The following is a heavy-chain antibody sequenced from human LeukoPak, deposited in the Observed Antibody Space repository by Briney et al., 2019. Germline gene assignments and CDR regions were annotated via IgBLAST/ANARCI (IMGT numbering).Heavy chain of an antibody. D-gene: IGHD1-14*01. CDR2: INPNSGGT. J-gene: IGHJ4*02. CDR1: GYTLTDYY. V-gene: IGHV1-2*04. CDR3: ARGTPEYYFDY. Sequence: ASVTVSCTASGYTLTDYYMHWVRQAPGQGLEWMGRINPNSGGTNYAQKFQGWVTMTRDTSISTAYMELSRLRSDDTAVYYCARGTPEYYFDYWGQGTLVTVSP.